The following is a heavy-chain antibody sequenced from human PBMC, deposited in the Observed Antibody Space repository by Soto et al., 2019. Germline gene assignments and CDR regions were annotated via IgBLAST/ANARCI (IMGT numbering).Heavy chain of an antibody. V-gene: IGHV4-59*08. D-gene: IGHD1-26*01. J-gene: IGHJ3*01. Sequence: QVQLQESGPGLVKPSETLSLTCTVSGGSISSYYWSWIRQPPGKGLELIGYIYYIGSTNHNPSLKSRVTISVDTAKTQFSLKLSSVTAADTAVYYCARRWGGTLDHRGQGAMVTVSS. CDR1: GGSISSYY. CDR2: IYYIGST. CDR3: ARRWGGTLDH.